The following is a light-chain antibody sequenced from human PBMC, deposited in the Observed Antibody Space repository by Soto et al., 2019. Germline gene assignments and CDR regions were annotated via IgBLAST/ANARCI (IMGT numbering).Light chain of an antibody. CDR3: AAWDDSLNGYV. CDR2: SNN. J-gene: IGLJ1*01. CDR1: SSNIGRNT. V-gene: IGLV1-44*01. Sequence: QSVLTQPPSASGTPGQRVTISCSGSSSNIGRNTVNWYQQLPGTAPKLLIYSNNQRPSGVPDRFSGSKSGTSASLAISGLQSEDEADYYCAAWDDSLNGYVFGTGIKLTVL.